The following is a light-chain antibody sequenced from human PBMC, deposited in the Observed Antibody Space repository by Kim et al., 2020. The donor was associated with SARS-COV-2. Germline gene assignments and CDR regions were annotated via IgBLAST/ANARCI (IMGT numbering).Light chain of an antibody. CDR1: QGISSY. CDR3: QQLNSYPLT. Sequence: ASVGDRVTLTCRASQGISSYLAWYQQKPGKAPKLLIYAASTLQSGVPSRFSGSGSGTEFTLTISSLQPEEFATYYCQQLNSYPLTFGGGTKVEIK. V-gene: IGKV1-9*01. CDR2: AAS. J-gene: IGKJ4*01.